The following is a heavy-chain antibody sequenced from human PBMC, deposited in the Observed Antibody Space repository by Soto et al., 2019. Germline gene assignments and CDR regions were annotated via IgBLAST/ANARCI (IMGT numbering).Heavy chain of an antibody. CDR1: GFTFSSYW. D-gene: IGHD3-10*01. Sequence: HPGGSLRLSCAASGFTFSSYWMHWVRQAPGKGLVWVSRINSDGSSTSYADSVKGRFTISRDNAKNTLYLQMNSLRAEDTAVYYCARVRDTIYFDYWGQGTLVTVSS. CDR2: INSDGSST. V-gene: IGHV3-74*01. J-gene: IGHJ4*02. CDR3: ARVRDTIYFDY.